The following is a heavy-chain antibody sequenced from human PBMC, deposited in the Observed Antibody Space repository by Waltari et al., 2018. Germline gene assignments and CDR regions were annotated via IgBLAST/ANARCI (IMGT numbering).Heavy chain of an antibody. D-gene: IGHD5-12*01. CDR1: GFTSSSYE. V-gene: IGHV3-48*03. Sequence: EVQLVESGGGLVQPGGSLRLSCAASGFTSSSYEMNWVRQAPGKGLEWVSYISSSGSTIYYADSVKGRFTISRDNAKNSLYLQMHSLRADDTAVYYCARDNNGYDRYFDYWGQGTLVTVSS. CDR3: ARDNNGYDRYFDY. CDR2: ISSSGSTI. J-gene: IGHJ4*02.